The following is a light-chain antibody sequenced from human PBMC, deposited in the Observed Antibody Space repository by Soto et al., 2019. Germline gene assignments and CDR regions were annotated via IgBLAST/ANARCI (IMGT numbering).Light chain of an antibody. CDR3: QHYNDWPPAFT. V-gene: IGKV3-15*01. CDR2: GAS. Sequence: EILMTQSPATLSVSPGERATLSCRASQSLSRNLAWYQQKPGQAPRLLIYGASTRASGVPARFSGSGSGTEFTLNISSLQSEDFALSYCQHYNDWPPAFTFGPGTKVDL. J-gene: IGKJ3*01. CDR1: QSLSRN.